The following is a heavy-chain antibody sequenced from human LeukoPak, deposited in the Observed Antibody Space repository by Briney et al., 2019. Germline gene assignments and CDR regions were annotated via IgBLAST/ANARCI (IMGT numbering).Heavy chain of an antibody. CDR2: IYHSGTT. D-gene: IGHD4-17*01. Sequence: SETLSLTCTVSGGSISSGCYSWSWIRQPPGKGLEWIGYIYHSGTTYYNPSLKSRVTISIDRANNQFALKLSSVTACGTAVYYCPREYRAYGPLAPRGQATIVTLSS. CDR1: GGSISSGCYS. CDR3: PREYRAYGPLAP. J-gene: IGHJ4*02. V-gene: IGHV4-30-2*01.